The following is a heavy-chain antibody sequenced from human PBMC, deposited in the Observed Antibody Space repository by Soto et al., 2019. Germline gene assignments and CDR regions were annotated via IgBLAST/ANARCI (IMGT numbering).Heavy chain of an antibody. D-gene: IGHD2-2*01. J-gene: IGHJ6*02. V-gene: IGHV1-69*01. CDR3: ARSQGSSTSLEIYYYYYYGMDV. CDR2: IIPIPGTA. CDR1: GGTFGSYA. Sequence: QVQLVQSGAEVKKPGSSVKVSCKASGGTFGSYAISWVRQAPGQGLEWMGGIIPIPGTANNAQKFQGRVTIAAEESTSTAYMELSSLRSEDTAVYYCARSQGSSTSLEIYYYYYYGMDVWGQGTMVTVSS.